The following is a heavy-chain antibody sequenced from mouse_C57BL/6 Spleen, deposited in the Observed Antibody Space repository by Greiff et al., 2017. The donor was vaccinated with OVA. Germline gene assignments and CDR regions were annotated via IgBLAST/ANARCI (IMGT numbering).Heavy chain of an antibody. CDR1: GFTFSSYG. CDR3: ARLYYSYAMDY. D-gene: IGHD2-12*01. Sequence: EVQLVESGGDLVKPGGSLKLSCAASGFTFSSYGMSWVRQTPDKRLEWVATLSSGGSYTYYPDSVKGRFTISRDNAKNTLYLQMSSLKSEDTAMYYCARLYYSYAMDYWGQGTSVTVSS. J-gene: IGHJ4*01. V-gene: IGHV5-6*01. CDR2: LSSGGSYT.